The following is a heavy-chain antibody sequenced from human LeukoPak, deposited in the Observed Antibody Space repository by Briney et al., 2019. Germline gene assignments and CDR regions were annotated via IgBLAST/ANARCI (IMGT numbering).Heavy chain of an antibody. D-gene: IGHD5-18*01. J-gene: IGHJ4*02. CDR3: AKDWVGYSYGFDY. CDR2: ISGSGGST. V-gene: IGHV3-23*01. CDR1: GFTFSSYA. Sequence: GGSPRLSCAASGFTFSSYAMSWVRQAPGKGLEWVSAISGSGGSTYYADSVKGRFTISRDNSKNTLYLQMNSLRAEDTAVYYCAKDWVGYSYGFDYWGQGTLVTVSS.